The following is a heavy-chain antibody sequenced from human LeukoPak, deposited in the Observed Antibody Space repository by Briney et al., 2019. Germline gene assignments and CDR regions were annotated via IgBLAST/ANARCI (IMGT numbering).Heavy chain of an antibody. CDR1: GGSISSSSYY. J-gene: IGHJ4*02. Sequence: SETLSLTCTVSGGSISSSSYYWSWIRQPAGKGLEWIGRIYTSGSTNYNPSLKSRVTMSVDTSKNQFSLKLSSVTAADTAVYYCARVDGDLYYFDYWGQGTLVTVSS. CDR3: ARVDGDLYYFDY. D-gene: IGHD4-17*01. CDR2: IYTSGST. V-gene: IGHV4-61*02.